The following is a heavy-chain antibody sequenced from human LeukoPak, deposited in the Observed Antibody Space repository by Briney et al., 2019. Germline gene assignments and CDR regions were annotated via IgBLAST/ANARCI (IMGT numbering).Heavy chain of an antibody. V-gene: IGHV1-8*01. CDR1: GYTFTNYD. CDR2: MNPKSGNT. Sequence: ASVKVSCKASGYTFTNYDINWVRQATGQGPEWMGWMNPKSGNTGYAQKFQGRVTMTRNTSISTAYMELSSLRSDDTAVYYCARDCSYYGSGKFFCYWGQGTLVTDSS. CDR3: ARDCSYYGSGKFFCY. D-gene: IGHD3-10*01. J-gene: IGHJ4*02.